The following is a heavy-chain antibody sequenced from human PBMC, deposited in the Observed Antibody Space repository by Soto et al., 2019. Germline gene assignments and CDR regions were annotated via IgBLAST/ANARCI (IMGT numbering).Heavy chain of an antibody. CDR2: ISYDGSNK. V-gene: IGHV3-30-3*01. CDR1: GFTFSSYA. J-gene: IGHJ5*02. Sequence: GGSLRLSCAASGFTFSSYAMHWVRQAPGKGLEWVAVISYDGSNKYYADSVKGRFTISRDNSKNTLYLQMNSLRAEDTAVYYCARDPSSYSSPSFDPWGQGTLVTVSS. CDR3: ARDPSSYSSPSFDP. D-gene: IGHD6-13*01.